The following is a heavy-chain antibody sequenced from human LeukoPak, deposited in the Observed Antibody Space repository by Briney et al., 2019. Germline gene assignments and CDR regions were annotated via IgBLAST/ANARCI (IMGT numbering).Heavy chain of an antibody. V-gene: IGHV4-31*03. D-gene: IGHD1-14*01. CDR2: FGYRGST. CDR1: GASISSGGYF. Sequence: PSETLSLTCTVSGASISSGGYFWSWIPQYPGKGLEWIGYFGYRGSTSYNPSLKSRVTITDDTSKSQFYLKLTSVTASDTAVYYCATCIKVSRSFDSWGQGALIAVSS. J-gene: IGHJ4*02. CDR3: ATCIKVSRSFDS.